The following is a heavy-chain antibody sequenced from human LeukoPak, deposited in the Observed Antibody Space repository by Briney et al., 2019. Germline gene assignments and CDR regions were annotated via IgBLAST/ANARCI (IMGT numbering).Heavy chain of an antibody. CDR1: GYTFTSYY. J-gene: IGHJ6*02. CDR2: MNPNSGNT. Sequence: GASVKVSCKASGYTFTSYYMHWVRQATGQGLEWMGWMNPNSGNTGYAQKFQGRVTMTRNTSISTAYMELSSLRSEDTAVYYCARVGRGDTDYYYYGMDVWGQGTTVTVSS. V-gene: IGHV1-8*02. CDR3: ARVGRGDTDYYYYGMDV. D-gene: IGHD5-18*01.